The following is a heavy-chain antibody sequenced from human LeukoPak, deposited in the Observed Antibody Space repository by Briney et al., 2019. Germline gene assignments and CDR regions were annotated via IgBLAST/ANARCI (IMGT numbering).Heavy chain of an antibody. CDR3: AREASSSISPFYYYYYYMDV. CDR1: GFTFSSYA. J-gene: IGHJ6*03. Sequence: QPGGSLRLSCAASGFTFSSYALPWVRQAPGKGLEWVAIISYDGSNKYYADSVKGRFIISRDNSKNTLYLQMNSLRAEDTAVYYCAREASSSISPFYYYYYYMDVWGKGTTVTVSS. D-gene: IGHD6-13*01. V-gene: IGHV3-30*01. CDR2: ISYDGSNK.